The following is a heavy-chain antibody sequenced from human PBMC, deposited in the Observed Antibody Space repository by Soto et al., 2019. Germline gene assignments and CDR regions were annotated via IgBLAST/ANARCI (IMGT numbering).Heavy chain of an antibody. Sequence: EVQLVESGGGLVKPGGSLRLSCAASGFTFSSYSMNWVRQAPGKGLEWVSSISSSSSYIYYADSVKGRFTISRDNAKNSLYLQMNSLRAEDTAVYYCARENLPYSGSPFDYWGQGTLVTVSS. CDR2: ISSSSSYI. V-gene: IGHV3-21*01. CDR1: GFTFSSYS. D-gene: IGHD1-26*01. CDR3: ARENLPYSGSPFDY. J-gene: IGHJ4*02.